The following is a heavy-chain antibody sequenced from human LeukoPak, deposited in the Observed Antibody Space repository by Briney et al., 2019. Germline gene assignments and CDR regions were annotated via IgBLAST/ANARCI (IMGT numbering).Heavy chain of an antibody. CDR1: GFTFSGYS. J-gene: IGHJ6*03. D-gene: IGHD3-3*01. CDR3: AGGDVSYDFWSGSNYYYYMDV. CDR2: ISSSRSTI. V-gene: IGHV3-48*01. Sequence: GGSLRVSCAASGFTFSGYSMNWVRQAPGKGVEWVSYISSSRSTIYYADSVKGRFTISRDNAKNSLYLQMNSLRAEDTAVYYCAGGDVSYDFWSGSNYYYYMDVWGKGTTVTVSS.